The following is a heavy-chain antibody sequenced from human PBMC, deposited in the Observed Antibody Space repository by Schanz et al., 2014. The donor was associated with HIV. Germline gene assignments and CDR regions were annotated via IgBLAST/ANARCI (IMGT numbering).Heavy chain of an antibody. J-gene: IGHJ4*02. CDR2: MSGSGDKT. CDR1: KLTFSSHA. CDR3: AKTSYGWYFDY. Sequence: EMQLLESGGGFVQSGGSLRLSCTASKLTFSSHAMSWVRQAPGKGLEWLSAMSGSGDKTFYADSAKGRFSTSRDNSKNTLYFQMNSLRAEDTAIYYCAKTSYGWYFDYWGQGTLVTVSS. V-gene: IGHV3-23*01. D-gene: IGHD6-19*01.